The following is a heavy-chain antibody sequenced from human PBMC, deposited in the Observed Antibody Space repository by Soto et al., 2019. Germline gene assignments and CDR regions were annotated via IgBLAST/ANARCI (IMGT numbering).Heavy chain of an antibody. CDR1: GYTLTEYS. V-gene: IGHV1-24*01. CDR3: TTGPGTYTLGFDY. Sequence: QVQLVQSGAEVEEPGASVKVSCKVSGYTLTEYSMHWVRQAPGKGREWMGRFDPDDDETLYAQKFQGRVTMTEDTSTDTAYMELRSLTSEDTAVYYCTTGPGTYTLGFDYWGQGTLVTVSS. CDR2: FDPDDDET. D-gene: IGHD3-10*01. J-gene: IGHJ4*02.